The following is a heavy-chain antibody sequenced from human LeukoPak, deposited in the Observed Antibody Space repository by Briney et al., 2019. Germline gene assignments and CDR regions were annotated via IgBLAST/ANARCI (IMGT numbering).Heavy chain of an antibody. CDR1: GFTFSSYG. CDR2: ISYDGSNK. V-gene: IGHV3-30*18. J-gene: IGHJ4*02. Sequence: GGSLRLSCAASGFTFSSYGMHWGRQAPGKGLEWVAVISYDGSNKYYADSVKGRFTISRDNSKNTLYLQMNSLRAEDTAVYYCAKRMGPSIAAADLDYWGQGTLVTVSS. CDR3: AKRMGPSIAAADLDY. D-gene: IGHD6-13*01.